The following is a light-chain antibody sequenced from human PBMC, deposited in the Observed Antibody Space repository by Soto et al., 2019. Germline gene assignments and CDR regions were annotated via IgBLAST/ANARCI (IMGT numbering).Light chain of an antibody. Sequence: QSALTQPASVSGSPGQSITISCTGTSSDVGSYNLVSWYQQHPGKAPKLMIYEVSQRPSGVSNRFSGSKSGNTASLTNSGLQAEDEADYYSCSYAGSSPFVVFGGGTKLTVL. CDR3: CSYAGSSPFVV. J-gene: IGLJ2*01. CDR1: SSDVGSYNL. V-gene: IGLV2-23*02. CDR2: EVS.